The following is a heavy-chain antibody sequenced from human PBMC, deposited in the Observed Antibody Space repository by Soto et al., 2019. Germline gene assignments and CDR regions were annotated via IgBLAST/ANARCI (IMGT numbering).Heavy chain of an antibody. D-gene: IGHD1-1*01. CDR2: IIPVFRTS. CDR1: GVTFSSYA. V-gene: IGHV1-69*18. J-gene: IGHJ4*02. CDR3: AKDGSWNGGGGES. Sequence: QVQLVQSGAELKKPGSSVKVSCSASGVTFSSYAFTWVRQAPGQGLEWMGNIIPVFRTSNYAQGFQGRLTISADESTHTIYMELSSLRSEDTAVYFCAKDGSWNGGGGESWGQGTLVIVS.